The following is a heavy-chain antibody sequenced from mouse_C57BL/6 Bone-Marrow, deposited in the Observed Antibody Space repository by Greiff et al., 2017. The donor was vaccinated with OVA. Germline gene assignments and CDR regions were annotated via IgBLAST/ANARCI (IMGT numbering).Heavy chain of an antibody. J-gene: IGHJ2*01. CDR3: ARHGTTVVAYYFDY. CDR2: IYPSDSET. CDR1: GYTFTSYW. D-gene: IGHD1-1*01. Sequence: QVQLQQPGAELVRPGSSVKLSCKASGYTFTSYWMDWVKQRPGQGLEWIGNIYPSDSETHYNQKFKDKATLTVDKSSSTAYMQLSSLTSEDSAVYYCARHGTTVVAYYFDYWGQGTTLTVSS. V-gene: IGHV1-61*01.